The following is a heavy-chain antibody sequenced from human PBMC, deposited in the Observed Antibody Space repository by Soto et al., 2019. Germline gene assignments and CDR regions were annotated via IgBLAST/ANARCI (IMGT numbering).Heavy chain of an antibody. CDR3: ARVVPGAEAWFGP. CDR2: ISLYSDGK. J-gene: IGHJ5*02. CDR1: GYTFSNYG. D-gene: IGHD2-2*01. Sequence: QVQLVQSGGEVKRPGASVKVSCKTSGYTFSNYGITWVRQAPGQPLEWLGGISLYSDGKNYAQKFQGRVSMTTDTYTTTAYMELRSLRSDDTAVYYCARVVPGAEAWFGPWGQGTLVTVSS. V-gene: IGHV1-18*01.